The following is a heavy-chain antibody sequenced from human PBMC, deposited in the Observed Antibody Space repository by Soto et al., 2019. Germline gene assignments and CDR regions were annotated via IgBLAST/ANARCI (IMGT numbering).Heavy chain of an antibody. J-gene: IGHJ4*02. Sequence: PGGSLRLSCAASGFTVSSNYMSWVRQAPGKGLEWVSVIYSGGSTYYADSVKGRFTISRDNAKNSLYLQMDSLRAEDTAVYYCARDGYSSGFDYWGQGTLVTVSS. CDR3: ARDGYSSGFDY. CDR2: IYSGGST. V-gene: IGHV3-66*01. CDR1: GFTVSSNY. D-gene: IGHD6-25*01.